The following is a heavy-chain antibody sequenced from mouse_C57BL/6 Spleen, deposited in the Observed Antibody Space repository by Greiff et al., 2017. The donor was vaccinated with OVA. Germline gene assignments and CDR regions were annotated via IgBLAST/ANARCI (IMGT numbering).Heavy chain of an antibody. CDR2: ISSGSSTI. CDR1: GFTFSDYG. Sequence: EVMLVESGGGLVKPGGSLKLSCAASGFTFSDYGMHWVRQAPEKGLEWVAYISSGSSTIYYADTVKGRFTISRDNAKNTLFLQMTSLRSEDTAMYYCAYDYDGVYAMDYWGQGTSVTVSS. J-gene: IGHJ4*01. V-gene: IGHV5-17*01. CDR3: AYDYDGVYAMDY. D-gene: IGHD2-4*01.